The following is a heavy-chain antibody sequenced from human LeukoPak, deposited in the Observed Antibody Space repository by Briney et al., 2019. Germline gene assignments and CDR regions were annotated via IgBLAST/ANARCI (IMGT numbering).Heavy chain of an antibody. V-gene: IGHV1-46*01. CDR3: ARGYRTVGAIEYFQH. CDR2: INPSGGST. Sequence: VASVKVSCQASGYTFTSYYMHWVRQAPGQGLEWMGIINPSGGSTSYAQKFQGRVTMTRDTSISTAYMELSRLRSDDTAVYYCARGYRTVGAIEYFQHWGQGTLVTVSS. CDR1: GYTFTSYY. J-gene: IGHJ1*01. D-gene: IGHD1-26*01.